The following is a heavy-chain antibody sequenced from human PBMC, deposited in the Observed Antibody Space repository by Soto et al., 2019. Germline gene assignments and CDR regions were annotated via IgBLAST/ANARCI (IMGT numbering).Heavy chain of an antibody. CDR3: ARDPHPLYSSGWFRRGFFDY. J-gene: IGHJ4*02. CDR1: GFTFSSYA. CDR2: ISYDGSNK. V-gene: IGHV3-30-3*01. Sequence: GGSLRLSCAASGFTFSSYAMHWVRQAPGKGLEWVAVISYDGSNKYYADSVKGRFTISRDNSKNTLYLQMNSLRAEDTAVYYCARDPHPLYSSGWFRRGFFDYWGQGTLVTVSS. D-gene: IGHD6-19*01.